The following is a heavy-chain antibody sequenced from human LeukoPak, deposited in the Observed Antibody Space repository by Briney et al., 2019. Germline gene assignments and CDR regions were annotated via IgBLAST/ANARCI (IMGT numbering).Heavy chain of an antibody. J-gene: IGHJ4*02. CDR1: GGSISSYY. Sequence: SETLSLTCTVSGGSISSYYWSWIRQPAGKGLEWIGRIYTSGSTNYNPSLKSRVTISVDTSKNQFSLKLSSVTAADTAVYYCAREGIGFWSGYFDFDYWGQGTLVTVSS. V-gene: IGHV4-4*07. D-gene: IGHD3-3*01. CDR3: AREGIGFWSGYFDFDY. CDR2: IYTSGST.